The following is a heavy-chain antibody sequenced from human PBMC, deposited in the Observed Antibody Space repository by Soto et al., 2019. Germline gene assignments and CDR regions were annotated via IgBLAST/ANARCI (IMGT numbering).Heavy chain of an antibody. Sequence: QVQLVQSGAEVKKPGASVKVSCKAAGYTFTSYGISWVRQAPGQGLEWMGWISAYNGKTNYAQKLQGRATITTGPSMSTAYVELRILRSDETAVYYCARAIPPVDFGGEGTLVAVSS. CDR1: GYTFTSYG. CDR2: ISAYNGKT. CDR3: ARAIPPVDF. J-gene: IGHJ4*02. V-gene: IGHV1-18*01.